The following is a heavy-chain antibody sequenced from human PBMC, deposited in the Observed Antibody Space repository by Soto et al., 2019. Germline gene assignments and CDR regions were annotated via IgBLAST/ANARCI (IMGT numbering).Heavy chain of an antibody. D-gene: IGHD5-12*01. CDR1: GFSFSDYA. CDR3: AKDHAYSGYGAPEYFQH. J-gene: IGHJ1*01. Sequence: EVQLLESGGGLIQPGESLRLSCVGAGFSFSDYAMAWVRQAPGKRLKWVSSINGNAGRTYYADSVKGRFTISRDNSKNTVFLQMSGLRTEDTAVCYCAKDHAYSGYGAPEYFQHWGQGTLVTVSS. CDR2: INGNAGRT. V-gene: IGHV3-23*01.